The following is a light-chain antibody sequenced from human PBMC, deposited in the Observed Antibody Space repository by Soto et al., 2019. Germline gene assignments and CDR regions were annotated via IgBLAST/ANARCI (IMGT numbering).Light chain of an antibody. CDR1: QSISSY. V-gene: IGKV1-39*01. Sequence: DIQMTQSPSSLSASVGDRVTITCRASQSISSYLNWYQQKPGKAPKLLVYLASSLQSGVPSRFSGSGSGTDFTRTISSLQPEDFATYCCQQSDSPPLPFGGGTKVEIK. CDR2: LAS. J-gene: IGKJ4*01. CDR3: QQSDSPPLP.